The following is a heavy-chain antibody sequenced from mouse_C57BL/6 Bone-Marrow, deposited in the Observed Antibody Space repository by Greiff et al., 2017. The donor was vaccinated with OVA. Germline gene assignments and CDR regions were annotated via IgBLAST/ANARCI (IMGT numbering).Heavy chain of an antibody. V-gene: IGHV1-54*01. D-gene: IGHD2-1*01. CDR2: LNPGSGGT. J-gene: IGHJ4*01. Sequence: QVQLKQSGAELVRPGTSVKVSCKASGYAFTNYLIEWVKQRPGQGLEWIGVLNPGSGGTNYNEKFKGKATLTADKSSSTAYMQLSSLTSEDSAVYFSASGVIPYYYAMDYWGQGTSVTVSS. CDR3: ASGVIPYYYAMDY. CDR1: GYAFTNYL.